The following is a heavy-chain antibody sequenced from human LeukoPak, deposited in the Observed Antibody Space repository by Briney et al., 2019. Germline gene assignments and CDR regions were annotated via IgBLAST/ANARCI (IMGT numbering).Heavy chain of an antibody. CDR1: GFSFSTYW. J-gene: IGHJ4*02. V-gene: IGHV3-7*03. CDR3: AREGLPYSGDH. CDR2: IKGDGSEI. D-gene: IGHD4-11*01. Sequence: GGSLRLSCAASGFSFSTYWMRWARQTPGKGLEWVANIKGDGSEINYVDSVKGRFTISRDNAKNSLSLQMNSLTADDTGVYYCAREGLPYSGDHWGQGTLVIVSS.